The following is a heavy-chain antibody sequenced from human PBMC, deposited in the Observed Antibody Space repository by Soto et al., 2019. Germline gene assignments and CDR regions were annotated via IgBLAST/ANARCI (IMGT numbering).Heavy chain of an antibody. Sequence: GGSLRLSCAASGFTFSSCAMSWVRQAPAKGLEWVSAIRDSDSGGTTYYAYSVKGRFTISRDDSKNTLYLQMSSLRAEDTSMYYCAKVRVGIDVDFDYWGQGALVTVSS. J-gene: IGHJ4*02. D-gene: IGHD2-21*01. CDR3: AKVRVGIDVDFDY. CDR1: GFTFSSCA. CDR2: IRDSDSGGTT. V-gene: IGHV3-23*01.